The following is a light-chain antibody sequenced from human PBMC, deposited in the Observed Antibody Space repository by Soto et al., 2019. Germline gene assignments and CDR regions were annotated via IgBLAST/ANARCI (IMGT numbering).Light chain of an antibody. CDR1: LSVSSAY. J-gene: IGKJ1*01. CDR3: QQYGSSPRT. CDR2: GAS. Sequence: IVLTQSPASLSVSPGERATLSCRASLSVSSAYLAWYQQKPGQPPRLLIYGASSRATGTPDRFSGSGSGTDFTLTISRLEPEDFAVYYCQQYGSSPRTFGQGTKV. V-gene: IGKV3-20*01.